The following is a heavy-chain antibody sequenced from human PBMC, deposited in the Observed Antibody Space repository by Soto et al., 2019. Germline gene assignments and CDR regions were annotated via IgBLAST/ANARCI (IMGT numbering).Heavy chain of an antibody. V-gene: IGHV4-39*01. CDR3: ARHFMGVHYH. CDR2: IYYSGST. J-gene: IGHJ5*02. CDR1: GGSISSSSYY. Sequence: PSETLSLTCTVSGGSISSSSYYWGWIRQPPGKGLEWIGSIYYSGSTYYNPSLKSRVTISVDTSKNQFSLKLSSVTAADTAVYYCARHFMGVHYHWGQGTRVTDSS. D-gene: IGHD1-26*01.